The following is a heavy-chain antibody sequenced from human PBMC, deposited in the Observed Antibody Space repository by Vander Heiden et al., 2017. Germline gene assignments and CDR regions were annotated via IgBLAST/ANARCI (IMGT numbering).Heavy chain of an antibody. CDR3: AREEDY. Sequence: EVHLVESGGGLVQTGGSLRLSCAASRFAFSNYGMSWVRQAPGKGLEWVANTNQAGNEKYYLDSVKGRFTISRDNAKNSLYLQMSNLRVEDTAFYYCAREEDYWGQGTLVSVSS. CDR2: TNQAGNEK. CDR1: RFAFSNYG. V-gene: IGHV3-7*01. J-gene: IGHJ4*02.